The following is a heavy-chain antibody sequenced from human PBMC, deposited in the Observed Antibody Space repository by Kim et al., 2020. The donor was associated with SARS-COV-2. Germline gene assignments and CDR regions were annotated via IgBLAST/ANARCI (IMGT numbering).Heavy chain of an antibody. CDR2: IYYSGST. D-gene: IGHD3-22*01. V-gene: IGHV4-39*01. J-gene: IGHJ5*02. Sequence: SETLSLTCTVSGGSISSSSYYWGWIRQPPGKGLEWIGSIYYSGSTYYNPSLKSRVTISVDTSKNQFSMKLSSVTAADTAVYYCASPLWDSSGYYYWFDPWGQGTLVTVSS. CDR1: GGSISSSSYY. CDR3: ASPLWDSSGYYYWFDP.